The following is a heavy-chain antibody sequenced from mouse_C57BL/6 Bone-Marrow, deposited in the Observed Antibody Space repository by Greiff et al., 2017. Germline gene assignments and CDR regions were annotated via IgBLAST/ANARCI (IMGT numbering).Heavy chain of an antibody. CDR1: GFTFSDAW. CDR2: IRNKANNHAT. CDR3: TSYYGSSYAWFAY. V-gene: IGHV6-6*01. Sequence: EVMLVESGGGLVQPGGSMKLSCVASGFTFSDAWMDWVRQSPEKGLEWVAEIRNKANNHATYYAESVKGRFTISRDDSKSSVYLQMNSLRAEDTGIYYCTSYYGSSYAWFAYWGQGTLVTVSA. D-gene: IGHD1-1*01. J-gene: IGHJ3*01.